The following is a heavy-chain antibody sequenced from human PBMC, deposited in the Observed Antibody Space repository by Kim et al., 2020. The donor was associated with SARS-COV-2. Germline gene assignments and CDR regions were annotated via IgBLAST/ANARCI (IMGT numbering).Heavy chain of an antibody. Sequence: SETLSLTCTVSGGSISSYYWSWIRQPPGKGLEWIGYIYYSGSTNYNPSLKSRVTISVDTSKNQFSLKLSSVTAADTAVYYCAREIVEMATTDAFDIWGQGTMVTVSS. J-gene: IGHJ3*02. D-gene: IGHD2-15*01. CDR3: AREIVEMATTDAFDI. V-gene: IGHV4-59*01. CDR2: IYYSGST. CDR1: GGSISSYY.